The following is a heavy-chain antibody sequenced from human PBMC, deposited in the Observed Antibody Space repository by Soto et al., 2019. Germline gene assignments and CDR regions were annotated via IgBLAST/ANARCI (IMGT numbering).Heavy chain of an antibody. Sequence: QVQLVQSGAEVKKPGASVKVSCKASGYTFTSYDINWVRQGTGQGLEWMGWMNPNSGNTGYVQKFQGRVTMTMNTSISTAYMELSRLRSEDSAVYYCARGYCSGGSCSDFDYWGQGTLVTVSS. CDR3: ARGYCSGGSCSDFDY. CDR1: GYTFTSYD. CDR2: MNPNSGNT. D-gene: IGHD2-15*01. V-gene: IGHV1-8*01. J-gene: IGHJ4*02.